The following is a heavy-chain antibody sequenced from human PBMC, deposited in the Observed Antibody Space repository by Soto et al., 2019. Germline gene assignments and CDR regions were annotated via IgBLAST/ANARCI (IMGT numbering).Heavy chain of an antibody. D-gene: IGHD3-10*01. Sequence: LRLSCGASGFAFSTYPMHWVRQAPGKGLDWVAVISFDGSDTFYADSVKGRFTISRDNSKNTLFLQMNSLRAEDTAVYYCARVGVASASYSFYFDYWGRGILVTVSS. CDR2: ISFDGSDT. V-gene: IGHV3-30-3*01. J-gene: IGHJ4*02. CDR3: ARVGVASASYSFYFDY. CDR1: GFAFSTYP.